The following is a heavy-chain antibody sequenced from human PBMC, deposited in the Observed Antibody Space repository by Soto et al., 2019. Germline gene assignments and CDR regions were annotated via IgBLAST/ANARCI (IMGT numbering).Heavy chain of an antibody. CDR2: ISASGVNT. Sequence: LRLSCAASGFTFSSYTMSWVRQAPGKGLEWVSSISASGVNTFYADSVRGRFTISRDNSKNTLYLQMNSLRAEDTAVYYCAKDRGGFAGGWDYFDYWGQGTVVTVSS. D-gene: IGHD6-19*01. V-gene: IGHV3-23*01. J-gene: IGHJ4*02. CDR3: AKDRGGFAGGWDYFDY. CDR1: GFTFSSYT.